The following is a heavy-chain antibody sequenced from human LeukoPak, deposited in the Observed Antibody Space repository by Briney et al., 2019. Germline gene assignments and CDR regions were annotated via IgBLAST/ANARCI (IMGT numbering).Heavy chain of an antibody. Sequence: NPSETLSLTCTVSGGSISSGSYYWSWIRQPAGKGLEWIGRIYTSGSTNYNPSLKSRVTISVDTSKNQFSLKLSSVTAADTAVYYCARGAGGSSSSFDYWGQGTLVTVSS. CDR2: IYTSGST. D-gene: IGHD6-13*01. CDR1: GGSISSGSYY. CDR3: ARGAGGSSSSFDY. V-gene: IGHV4-61*02. J-gene: IGHJ4*02.